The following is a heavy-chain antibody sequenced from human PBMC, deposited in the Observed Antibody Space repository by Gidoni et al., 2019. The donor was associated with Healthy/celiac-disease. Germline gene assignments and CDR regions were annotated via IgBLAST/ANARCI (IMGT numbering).Heavy chain of an antibody. V-gene: IGHV3-49*03. J-gene: IGHJ4*02. D-gene: IGHD3-22*01. CDR3: TRSPYDSSGYSPDY. Sequence: EVQLVESGGGLVQPGRSLRLSCTASGFTFGDYAMSWFRQAPGKGLEWVGFIRSKAYGGITEYAASVKGRFTISRDDSKSIAYLQMNSLKSEDTAVYYCTRSPYDSSGYSPDYWGQGTLVTVSS. CDR1: GFTFGDYA. CDR2: IRSKAYGGIT.